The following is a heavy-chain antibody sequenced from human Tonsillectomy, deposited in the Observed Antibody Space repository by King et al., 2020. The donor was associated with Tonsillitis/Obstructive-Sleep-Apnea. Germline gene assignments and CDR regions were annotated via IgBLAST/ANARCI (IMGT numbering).Heavy chain of an antibody. D-gene: IGHD3-3*01. Sequence: VQLVESGGGVVQPGRSLRLSCAASGFTFSSYGMHWVRQAPGKGLEWVAVISYDGSNKYYADSVKGRFTISRDNSKNTLYLQMNSLRAEDTAVYYCAKGRTTIFGGPDYWGQGTLVTVSS. V-gene: IGHV3-30*18. J-gene: IGHJ4*02. CDR1: GFTFSSYG. CDR3: AKGRTTIFGGPDY. CDR2: ISYDGSNK.